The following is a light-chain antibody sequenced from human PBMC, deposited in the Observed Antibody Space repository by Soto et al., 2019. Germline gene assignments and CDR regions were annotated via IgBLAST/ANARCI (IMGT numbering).Light chain of an antibody. V-gene: IGKV1-17*03. CDR1: QDIGYH. Sequence: DIQMTQSPSAMSAAVGDRVTITFLASQDIGYHLGWFQQKPGKAPKRLIYSASSLDSGVPSRFSATGSGTEFTFTISSLHPEDFATYYCQLHTTYPRPFGQGTKVDIK. CDR3: QLHTTYPRP. CDR2: SAS. J-gene: IGKJ1*01.